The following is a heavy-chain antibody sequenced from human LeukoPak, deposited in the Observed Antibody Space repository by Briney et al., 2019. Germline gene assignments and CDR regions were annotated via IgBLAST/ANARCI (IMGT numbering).Heavy chain of an antibody. J-gene: IGHJ4*02. CDR3: AKGLERESRLDS. Sequence: PGESLRLSCAASGFTFNTYTMYWVRQAPGKWLEWVSGISNSGGSTYYADSVKGRFTISRDNSKNTLYLQMNSLRAEDTALYYCAKGLERESRLDSWGQGTLVTVSS. V-gene: IGHV3-23*01. D-gene: IGHD1-1*01. CDR2: ISNSGGST. CDR1: GFTFNTYT.